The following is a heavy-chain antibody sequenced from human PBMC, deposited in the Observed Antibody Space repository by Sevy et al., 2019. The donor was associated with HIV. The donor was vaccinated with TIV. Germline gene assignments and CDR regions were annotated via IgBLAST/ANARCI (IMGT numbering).Heavy chain of an antibody. J-gene: IGHJ4*02. CDR1: GFSLNDYW. CDR2: INPDGSKI. CDR3: VRAIQLAASY. V-gene: IGHV3-7*01. D-gene: IGHD2-15*01. Sequence: GGSLRLSCVASGFSLNDYWMNWVRQAPGKGLEWVANINPDGSKIYYADSVKGRFTISRDYAKNSVFLQMTSLRAEDTAVYYCVRAIQLAASYWGQGMLVTVSS.